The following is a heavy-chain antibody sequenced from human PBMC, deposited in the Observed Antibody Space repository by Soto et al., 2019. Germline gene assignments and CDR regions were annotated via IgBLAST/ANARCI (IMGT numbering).Heavy chain of an antibody. CDR2: IIPIFGTA. J-gene: IGHJ4*02. Sequence: QVQLVQSGAEVKKPGSSVKVSCKASGGTFSSYAISWVRQAPGQGLEWMGGIIPIFGTANYAQKFQGRVTITADESTGTADLELSSLRSEVTAVYYCAGGSSWYSPTYYLDYWGQGTLVSVCS. CDR3: AGGSSWYSPTYYLDY. D-gene: IGHD6-13*01. V-gene: IGHV1-69*01. CDR1: GGTFSSYA.